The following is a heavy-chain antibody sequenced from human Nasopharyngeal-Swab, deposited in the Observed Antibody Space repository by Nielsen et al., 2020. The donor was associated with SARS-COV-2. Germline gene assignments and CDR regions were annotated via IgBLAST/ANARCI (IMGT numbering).Heavy chain of an antibody. J-gene: IGHJ6*02. Sequence: GESLKISCAASGFTFRSYAISWVRQAPGKGLEWVSVISGSDYTTYYADSVKGRFTISRDNSKNTVNLQMNSLRVEDTAIYYCARDPDPGYCSGGSCYPKHYGMDVWGQGTTVTVSS. CDR1: GFTFRSYA. CDR3: ARDPDPGYCSGGSCYPKHYGMDV. D-gene: IGHD2-15*01. CDR2: ISGSDYTT. V-gene: IGHV3-23*01.